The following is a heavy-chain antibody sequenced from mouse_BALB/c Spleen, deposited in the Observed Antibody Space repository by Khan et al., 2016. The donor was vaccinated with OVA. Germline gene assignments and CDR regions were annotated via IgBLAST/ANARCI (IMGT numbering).Heavy chain of an antibody. CDR3: ARVYGGDFDY. V-gene: IGHV3-2*02. D-gene: IGHD1-1*01. J-gene: IGHJ2*01. Sequence: EVKLLESGPGLVKPSQSLSLICTVTGHSITSDYAWNWIRQFPGNKLEWMGFISYSGNTNYNPSLKSRISITRDTSKNQFFLHLNSVTTEDTATYYCARVYGGDFDYWGQGTTLTVSS. CDR1: GHSITSDYA. CDR2: ISYSGNT.